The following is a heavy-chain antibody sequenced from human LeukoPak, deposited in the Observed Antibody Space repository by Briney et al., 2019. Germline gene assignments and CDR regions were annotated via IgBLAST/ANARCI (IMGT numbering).Heavy chain of an antibody. CDR3: ARDRRGRYCSTISCYLGCFDP. V-gene: IGHV1-69*13. D-gene: IGHD2-2*01. CDR1: RGTFISYA. Sequence: VASVKVSCKASRGTFISYAISWVRQAPGQGLEWMGGIIPIFGTANYAQKFQGRVTITADESTSTAYMELSSLRSDDTVVYYCARDRRGRYCSTISCYLGCFDPWGQGTLVTVSS. CDR2: IIPIFGTA. J-gene: IGHJ5*02.